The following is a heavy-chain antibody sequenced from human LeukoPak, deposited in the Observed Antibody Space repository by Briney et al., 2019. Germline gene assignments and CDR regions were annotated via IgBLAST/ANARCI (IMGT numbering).Heavy chain of an antibody. V-gene: IGHV3-23*01. CDR2: ISGSGGST. CDR3: AKDPMVRGQSGAFDI. D-gene: IGHD3-10*01. J-gene: IGHJ3*02. Sequence: PGGSLRLSCAASGFTFSSYAMSWVRQAPGKGLEWVSAISGSGGSTYYADSVKGRFTISRDNSKNPLYLQMNSLRAEDTAVYYCAKDPMVRGQSGAFDIWGQGTMVTVSS. CDR1: GFTFSSYA.